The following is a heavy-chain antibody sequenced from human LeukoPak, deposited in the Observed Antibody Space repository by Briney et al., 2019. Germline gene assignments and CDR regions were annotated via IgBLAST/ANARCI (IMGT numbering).Heavy chain of an antibody. D-gene: IGHD1-1*01. CDR2: INPNSGGT. V-gene: IGHV1-2*02. J-gene: IGHJ6*03. Sequence: ASVKVSCKASGYTFTGYYMHWVRQAPGQGLEWMGWINPNSGGTNYAQKFQGRVTMTRDRSIRTAYMELSRLTSDDTAVYYCARTKVQLEFNQHYYYYMDVWGKGTTVTVSS. CDR1: GYTFTGYY. CDR3: ARTKVQLEFNQHYYYYMDV.